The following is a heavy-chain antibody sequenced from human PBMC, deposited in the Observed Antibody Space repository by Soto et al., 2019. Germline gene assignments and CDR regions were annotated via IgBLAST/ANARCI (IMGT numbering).Heavy chain of an antibody. CDR3: ARVRRLRNFDY. V-gene: IGHV4-34*01. Sequence: QVQLQQWGAGLLKPSETLSLTCAVYGGSFSGYYWSWIRQPPGKGLEWIGEINHSGSTNYNPSLKSRVTISVDTSKNQFSLKLSSVTAADTAVYYCARVRRLRNFDYWGQGTLVTVSS. D-gene: IGHD5-12*01. CDR1: GGSFSGYY. CDR2: INHSGST. J-gene: IGHJ4*02.